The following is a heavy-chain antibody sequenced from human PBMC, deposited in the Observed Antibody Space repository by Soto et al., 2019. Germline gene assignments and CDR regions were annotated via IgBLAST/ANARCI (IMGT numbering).Heavy chain of an antibody. Sequence: QVQLHESGPGLVKPSETLSLTCVVSDGSISTYDWWTWVRQPPGKGLEWIGKMFHSGGADYSPSLKSRVTISADSSKNHCSLRLTAVTAADTAVYYCATGNVDSMLEYWGQGTQVAVSS. D-gene: IGHD3-3*01. CDR2: MFHSGGA. V-gene: IGHV4-4*02. J-gene: IGHJ4*02. CDR1: DGSISTYDW. CDR3: ATGNVDSMLEY.